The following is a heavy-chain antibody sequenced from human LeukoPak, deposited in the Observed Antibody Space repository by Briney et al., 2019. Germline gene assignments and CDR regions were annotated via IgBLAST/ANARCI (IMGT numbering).Heavy chain of an antibody. D-gene: IGHD4-17*01. CDR3: AKSLGTTVTYLGYYFDY. Sequence: PGGSLRLSCEGSGINFSDYTMNWVRQAPGKGLEWVLSISSRNSFIHYADSVKGRSTISRDNSKNTLYLQMNSLRAEDTAVYYCAKSLGTTVTYLGYYFDYWGQGTLVTVSS. CDR1: GINFSDYT. CDR2: ISSRNSFI. J-gene: IGHJ4*02. V-gene: IGHV3-21*04.